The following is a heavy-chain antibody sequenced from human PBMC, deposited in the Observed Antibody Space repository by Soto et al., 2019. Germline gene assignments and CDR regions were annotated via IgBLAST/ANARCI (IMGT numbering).Heavy chain of an antibody. CDR1: GGSITTYQ. CDR2: YSGFT. J-gene: IGHJ6*02. Sequence: SETLSLTCTVSGGSITTYQWSWIRQPPGKGLEWIGGYSGFTDYNPSLESRVTISVDTSKNQFSLKLSSVTAADTAVYYCARLNGYCISTNCHGYYGMDVWGQGTTVTVSS. D-gene: IGHD2-2*01. V-gene: IGHV4-59*08. CDR3: ARLNGYCISTNCHGYYGMDV.